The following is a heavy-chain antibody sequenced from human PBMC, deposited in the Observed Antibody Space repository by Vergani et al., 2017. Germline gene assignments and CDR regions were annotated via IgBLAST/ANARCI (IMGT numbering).Heavy chain of an antibody. CDR3: ARASYYYDSSGYPFDY. Sequence: VQLVQSGAEVKKPGSSVKVSCKASGYTFTDYYMHWVQQAPGKGLEWMGLVDPEDGETIYAEKFQGRVTITADTSTDTAYMELSSLRSEDTAVYYCARASYYYDSSGYPFDYWGQGTLVTVSS. CDR1: GYTFTDYY. D-gene: IGHD3-22*01. CDR2: VDPEDGET. V-gene: IGHV1-69-2*01. J-gene: IGHJ4*02.